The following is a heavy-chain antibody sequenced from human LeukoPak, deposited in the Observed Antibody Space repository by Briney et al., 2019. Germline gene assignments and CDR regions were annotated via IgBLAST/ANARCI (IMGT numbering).Heavy chain of an antibody. CDR2: ISYDGSDK. CDR3: ARVAGDFWSGYYFDY. CDR1: GFKFSSYD. V-gene: IGHV3-30*04. D-gene: IGHD3-3*01. Sequence: PGGSLRLSCAASGFKFSSYDMHWVRQAPGKGLEWVAVISYDGSDKYHADSVKGRLTISRDNSKNTLYVQMNSLRAEDTAVYYCARVAGDFWSGYYFDYWGQGTLVTVSS. J-gene: IGHJ4*02.